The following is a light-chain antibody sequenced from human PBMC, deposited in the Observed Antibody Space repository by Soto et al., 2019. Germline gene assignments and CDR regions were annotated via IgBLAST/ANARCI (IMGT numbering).Light chain of an antibody. V-gene: IGLV2-14*03. CDR2: DVS. J-gene: IGLJ2*01. Sequence: QSVLTQPASVSGSPGQSITISCTGTSSDVGGYNYVSWYQQHPGKAPKLMIYDVSNRLSGVSNRFSGSKSGNTASLTISGLQAEDEADYYCCSYTTSSTVLFGGGTKLTVL. CDR1: SSDVGGYNY. CDR3: CSYTTSSTVL.